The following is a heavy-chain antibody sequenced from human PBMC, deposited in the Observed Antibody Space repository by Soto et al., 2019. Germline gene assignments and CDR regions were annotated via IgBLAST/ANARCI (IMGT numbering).Heavy chain of an antibody. D-gene: IGHD6-13*01. J-gene: IGHJ5*02. CDR2: IYYSGST. Sequence: QVQLQESGPGLVKPSQTLSLTCTVSGGSISSGGYYWSWIRQHPGKGLEWIGYIYYSGSTYYNPSLTSRVTKSVDTSKNQFSLKLSSVTAADTAVYYCAREAAAGTINWFDPWGQGTLVTVSS. CDR1: GGSISSGGYY. CDR3: AREAAAGTINWFDP. V-gene: IGHV4-31*03.